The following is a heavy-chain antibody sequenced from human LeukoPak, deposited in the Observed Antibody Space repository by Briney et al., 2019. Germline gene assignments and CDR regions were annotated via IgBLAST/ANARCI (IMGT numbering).Heavy chain of an antibody. CDR3: ARAGRDIVVVPAAGGDAFDI. CDR2: INPNSGDT. J-gene: IGHJ3*02. D-gene: IGHD2-2*01. V-gene: IGHV1-2*04. CDR1: GYTFTGYY. Sequence: ASVKVSCKASGYTFTGYYMHWVRQAPGQGLEWMGWINPNSGDTNYAQKFQGWATMTRDTSISTAYMELSRLRSDDTAVYYCARAGRDIVVVPAAGGDAFDIWGQGTMVTVSS.